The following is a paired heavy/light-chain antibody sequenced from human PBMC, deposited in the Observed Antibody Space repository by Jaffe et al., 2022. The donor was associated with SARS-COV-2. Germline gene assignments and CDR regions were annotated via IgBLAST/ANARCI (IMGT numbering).Heavy chain of an antibody. CDR3: ARGGIVAVVATNNWFDP. V-gene: IGHV1-3*01. CDR2: INPGSGNT. CDR1: GYSFTSYA. D-gene: IGHD2-15*01. Sequence: QVQLVQSGAEVKKPGASVKISCKASGYSFTSYAVHWVRQAPGQRLEWMGWINPGSGNTQSSQKFQGSITITRDTSATTVYMELSRLTSEDTAVYYCARGGIVAVVATNNWFDPWGQGTLVTVSS. J-gene: IGHJ5*02.
Light chain of an antibody. V-gene: IGKV3-11*01. CDR2: DAS. Sequence: EIVLTQSPATLSLSPGERATLSCRASQSVSSYLAWYQQKPGQAPRLLIYDASNRATGIPARFSGSGSGTDFTLTISSLEPEDFAVYYCQQRSDWPLTFGGGTKVEI. CDR1: QSVSSY. J-gene: IGKJ4*01. CDR3: QQRSDWPLT.